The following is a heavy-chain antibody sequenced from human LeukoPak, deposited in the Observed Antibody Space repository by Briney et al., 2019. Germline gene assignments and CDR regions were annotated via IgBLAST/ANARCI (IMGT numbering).Heavy chain of an antibody. CDR1: GYTFTSYG. CDR3: ARDPRDFWGGYYTYYYYGMDV. J-gene: IGHJ6*02. Sequence: AASVKVSCKASGYTFTSYGISWVRQAPGQGLEWMGWISAYNGNTNYAQKLQGRVTMTTDTSTSTAYMELRSLRSDDTAVHYCARDPRDFWGGYYTYYYYGMDVWGQGTTVTVSS. D-gene: IGHD3-3*01. V-gene: IGHV1-18*01. CDR2: ISAYNGNT.